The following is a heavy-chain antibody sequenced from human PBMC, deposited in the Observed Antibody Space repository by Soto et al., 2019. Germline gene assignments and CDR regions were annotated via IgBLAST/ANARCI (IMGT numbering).Heavy chain of an antibody. J-gene: IGHJ4*02. CDR1: GSTFYTYP. D-gene: IGHD1-26*01. Sequence: PGGSLRLSCAASGSTFYTYPMHWVRQAPGKGLEWLTFISYDGSKRYFADSVKGRFTVSRDNSKNTLYLQMNDLRPEDTAVYHCARSWDLQTSFDYWGQGTLVTVSS. CDR2: ISYDGSKR. V-gene: IGHV3-30-3*01. CDR3: ARSWDLQTSFDY.